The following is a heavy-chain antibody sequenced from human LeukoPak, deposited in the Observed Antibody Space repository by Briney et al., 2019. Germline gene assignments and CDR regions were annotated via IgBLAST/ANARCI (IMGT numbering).Heavy chain of an antibody. CDR1: GYTFTSYD. CDR3: ERDGPRIAALGEDFDY. J-gene: IGHJ4*02. D-gene: IGHD6-6*01. CDR2: INPSGGST. V-gene: IGHV1-46*01. Sequence: ASVKVSCQASGYTFTSYDMHWVRQAPGQELEWMGIINPSGGSTSYAQKLQGRVTRTRDTSKSTVDMELSSLRSEDTAVYYCERDGPRIAALGEDFDYWGQGTLVTVSS.